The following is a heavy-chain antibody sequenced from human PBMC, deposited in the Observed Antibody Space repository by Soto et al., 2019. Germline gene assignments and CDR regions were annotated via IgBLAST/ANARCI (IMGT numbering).Heavy chain of an antibody. CDR1: GFTFSSYA. Sequence: EVQLLESGGGLVQPGGSLRLSCAASGFTFSSYALSWVRQAPGKGLEWVSAISGSGCSIYYADSVKGRFTISRDNSKNTLYLQMNSLRAEDTAVYYGANDLSLLWCWSMDDGIEVWGQWTTVTVSS. D-gene: IGHD3-10*01. V-gene: IGHV3-23*01. CDR3: ANDLSLLWCWSMDDGIEV. CDR2: ISGSGCSI. J-gene: IGHJ6*02.